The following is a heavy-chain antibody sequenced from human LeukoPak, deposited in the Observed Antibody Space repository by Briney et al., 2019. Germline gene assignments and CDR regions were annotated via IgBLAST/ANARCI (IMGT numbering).Heavy chain of an antibody. D-gene: IGHD2-8*01. CDR2: INKDGIEK. V-gene: IGHV3-7*01. CDR3: RRDNDRKDDY. Sequence: GGSLRLSCAASGFTFSSYWMTWVRQAPGKGLEWVANINKDGIEKHYVDSVKGRFTISRDNAKNSVYLQMNNVRAEDTAVYYCRRDNDRKDDYWGQGTLVTVSS. CDR1: GFTFSSYW. J-gene: IGHJ4*02.